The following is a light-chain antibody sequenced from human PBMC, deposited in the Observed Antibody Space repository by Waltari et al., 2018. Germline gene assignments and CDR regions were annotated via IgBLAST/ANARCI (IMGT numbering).Light chain of an antibody. Sequence: EILMTQSPATLSLSPGERATLSCRASQTVSSNLAWYQQKPGQAPRPLIYDASTRATGIPARFSGSGSGTEFTLTISSLQSEDFALYYCQQYDNWRSITFGQGTRLEIK. CDR3: QQYDNWRSIT. CDR1: QTVSSN. J-gene: IGKJ5*01. V-gene: IGKV3-15*01. CDR2: DAS.